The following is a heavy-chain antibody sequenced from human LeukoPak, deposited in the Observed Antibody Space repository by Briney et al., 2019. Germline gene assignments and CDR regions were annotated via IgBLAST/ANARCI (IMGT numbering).Heavy chain of an antibody. J-gene: IGHJ3*02. V-gene: IGHV1-69*13. Sequence: SVKVSCRASGGTFSSYAISWVRQAPGQGLEWMGGIIPIFGTANYAQKFQGRVTITADESTSTAYMELSSLRSEDTAVYYCARAVVGFTMVRGVIPGAFDIRGQGTMVTVSS. CDR3: ARAVVGFTMVRGVIPGAFDI. CDR2: IIPIFGTA. CDR1: GGTFSSYA. D-gene: IGHD3-10*01.